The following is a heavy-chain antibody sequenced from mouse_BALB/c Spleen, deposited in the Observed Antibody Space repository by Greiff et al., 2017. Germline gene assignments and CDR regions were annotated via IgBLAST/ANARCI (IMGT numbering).Heavy chain of an antibody. CDR1: GFSLTDYG. Sequence: VKLMESGPGLVAPSQSLSITCTVSGFSLTDYGVSWIRQPPGKGLEWLGVIWGGGSTYYNSALKSRLSISKDNSKSQVFLKMNSLQTDDTAMYYCAKHKGEALLRSHYYAMDYWGQGTSVTVSS. D-gene: IGHD1-1*01. CDR2: IWGGGST. V-gene: IGHV2-6-5*01. J-gene: IGHJ4*01. CDR3: AKHKGEALLRSHYYAMDY.